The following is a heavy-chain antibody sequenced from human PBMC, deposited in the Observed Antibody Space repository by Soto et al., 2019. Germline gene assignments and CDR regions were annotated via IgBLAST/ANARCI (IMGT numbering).Heavy chain of an antibody. J-gene: IGHJ4*02. CDR2: IIPILGIA. CDR1: GGTFSSYT. Sequence: QVQLVQSGAEVKKPGSSVKVSCKASGGTFSSYTISWVRQAPGQGLEWMGRIIPILGIANYAQKFQGRVTITADKSTSTAYMELSSLRSEDTAVYYCASETDSNYPGYFDYWGQGTLVTVSS. D-gene: IGHD4-4*01. V-gene: IGHV1-69*02. CDR3: ASETDSNYPGYFDY.